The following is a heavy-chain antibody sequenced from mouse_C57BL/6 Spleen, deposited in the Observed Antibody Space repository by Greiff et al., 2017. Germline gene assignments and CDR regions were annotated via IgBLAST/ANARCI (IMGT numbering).Heavy chain of an antibody. V-gene: IGHV1-82*01. J-gene: IGHJ3*01. CDR2: IYPGDGDT. CDR1: GYAFSSSW. Sequence: QVQLQQSGPELVKPGASVKISCKASGYAFSSSWMNWVKQRPGKGLEWIGRIYPGDGDTNYNGKFKGKATLTADKSSSTAYMQLSSLTSEDSAVYFCARSGGNYDAWFAYWGQGTLVTVSA. D-gene: IGHD2-1*01. CDR3: ARSGGNYDAWFAY.